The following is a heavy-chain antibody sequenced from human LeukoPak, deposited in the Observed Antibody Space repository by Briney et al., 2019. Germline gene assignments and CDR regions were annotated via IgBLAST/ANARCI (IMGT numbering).Heavy chain of an antibody. CDR2: INPNSGGT. CDR3: ARDGYYRHFDY. J-gene: IGHJ4*02. CDR1: GYTFTGYY. Sequence: ASVKVSCKASGYTFTGYYMHWVRQAPGQGLEWMGWINPNSGGTNYAQKLQDRVTMTTDTSTSTAYMEVRSLRSDDTAVYYCARDGYYRHFDYWGQGTLVTVSS. D-gene: IGHD3-22*01. V-gene: IGHV1-2*02.